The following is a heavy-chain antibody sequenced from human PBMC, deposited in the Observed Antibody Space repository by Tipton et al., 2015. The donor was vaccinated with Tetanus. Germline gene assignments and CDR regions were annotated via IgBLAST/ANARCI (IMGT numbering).Heavy chain of an antibody. CDR3: ARDQGYGDYEFDY. V-gene: IGHV3-33*01. D-gene: IGHD4-17*01. CDR2: IGHEGTPK. Sequence: SLRLSCAASGFSITDSGLHWVRQAPGLRLEWLAFIGHEGTPKLYAGSAKGRFTISRDNAKNSLYLQMNSLRAEDTAVYYCARDQGYGDYEFDYWGQGTLVTVSS. CDR1: GFSITDSG. J-gene: IGHJ4*02.